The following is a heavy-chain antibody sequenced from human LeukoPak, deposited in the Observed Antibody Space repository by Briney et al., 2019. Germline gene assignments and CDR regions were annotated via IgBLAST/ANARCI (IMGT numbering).Heavy chain of an antibody. V-gene: IGHV4-61*02. D-gene: IGHD1-1*01. J-gene: IGHJ4*02. Sequence: SQTLSLTCTVSGGSISSGSYYWSWIRQPAGKGLEWIGRIYTSGSTNYNPSLKSRVTISVDTPKNQFSLKLSSVTAADTAVYYCARGRLGDCFDYWGQGTLVTVSS. CDR1: GGSISSGSYY. CDR3: ARGRLGDCFDY. CDR2: IYTSGST.